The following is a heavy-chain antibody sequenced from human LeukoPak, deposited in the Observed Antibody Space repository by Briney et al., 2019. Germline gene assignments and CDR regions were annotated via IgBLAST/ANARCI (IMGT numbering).Heavy chain of an antibody. J-gene: IGHJ6*03. CDR2: ISGSGGST. Sequence: GGSLRLSCAASGFTFSSYAMSWVRQAPGKGLEWVSAISGSGGSTYYADSVKGRFTISRDNSKNTLYLQMNSLRAEDTAVYYCARDGYYYYYYMDVWGKGTTVTVSS. CDR1: GFTFSSYA. CDR3: ARDGYYYYYYMDV. V-gene: IGHV3-23*01.